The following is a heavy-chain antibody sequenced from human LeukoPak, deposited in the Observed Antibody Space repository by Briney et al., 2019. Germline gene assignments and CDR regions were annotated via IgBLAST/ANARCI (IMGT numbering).Heavy chain of an antibody. V-gene: IGHV3-48*04. J-gene: IGHJ4*02. CDR2: ISSSGSTI. CDR3: ARGNDYGDY. D-gene: IGHD2-8*01. Sequence: GGTLRLSCAASGFTFSSYGMNWVRQAPGEGLEWVSYISSSGSTIYYADSVKGRFTISRDNAKNSLYLQMNSLRAEDTAVYYCARGNDYGDYWGQGTLVTVSS. CDR1: GFTFSSYG.